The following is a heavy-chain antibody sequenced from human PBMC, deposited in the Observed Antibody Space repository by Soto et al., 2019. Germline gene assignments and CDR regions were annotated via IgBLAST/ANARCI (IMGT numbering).Heavy chain of an antibody. CDR2: IYYSGSA. Sequence: TSETLSLTCSVSGASISRGAYYWSWIRQHPGKGLEWIGNIYYSGSAYYNPSLKSRVAISVDTSQNQFSLRLSSVTAADTAVYYCARGVLANWGPENWFDPWGQGTLVTVS. J-gene: IGHJ5*02. D-gene: IGHD7-27*01. CDR3: ARGVLANWGPENWFDP. V-gene: IGHV4-31*03. CDR1: GASISRGAYY.